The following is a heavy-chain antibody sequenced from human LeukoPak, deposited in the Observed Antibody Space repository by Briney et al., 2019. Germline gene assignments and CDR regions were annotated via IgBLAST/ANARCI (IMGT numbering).Heavy chain of an antibody. CDR1: GRSISSHF. CDR2: VYHSGNT. D-gene: IGHD6-19*01. CDR3: ASTVVAGSIYYFDY. Sequence: SETLSLTCTVSGRSISSHFWSWIRQPPGKGLEWIGYVYHSGNTFYNPSLQSRVTISIDSSKNQFSLKLTSVTAADTALYFCASTVVAGSIYYFDYWGQGTLVAVSS. J-gene: IGHJ4*02. V-gene: IGHV4-59*08.